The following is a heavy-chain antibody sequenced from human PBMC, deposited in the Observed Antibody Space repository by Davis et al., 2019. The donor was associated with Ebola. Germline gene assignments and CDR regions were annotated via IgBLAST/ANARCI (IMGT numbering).Heavy chain of an antibody. Sequence: GESLKISCAASGFTFSSYWMHWVRQAPGKGLVWVPRINSDGSSTSYADSVKGRFTISRDNAKNTLYLQMNSLRAEDTAVYYCARGIRFLEWLTATIWFDPWGQGTLVTVSS. CDR3: ARGIRFLEWLTATIWFDP. D-gene: IGHD3-3*01. J-gene: IGHJ5*02. CDR1: GFTFSSYW. CDR2: INSDGSST. V-gene: IGHV3-74*01.